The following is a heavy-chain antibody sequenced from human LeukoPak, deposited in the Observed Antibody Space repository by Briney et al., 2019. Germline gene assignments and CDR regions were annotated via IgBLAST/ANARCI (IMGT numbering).Heavy chain of an antibody. CDR1: GFTFSSYG. V-gene: IGHV3-33*06. J-gene: IGHJ4*02. CDR3: AKDLSYSYTFVVVPAVTFDY. D-gene: IGHD2-2*01. CDR2: IWYDGSNK. Sequence: GGSLRLSCAASGFTFSSYGMHWVRQAPGKGLEWVAVIWYDGSNKYYADSVKGRFTISRDNSKNTLYLQMNSLRAEDTAVYYCAKDLSYSYTFVVVPAVTFDYWGQGTLVTVSS.